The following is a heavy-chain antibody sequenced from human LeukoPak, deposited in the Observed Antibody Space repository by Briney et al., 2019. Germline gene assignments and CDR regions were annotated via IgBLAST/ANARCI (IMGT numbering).Heavy chain of an antibody. Sequence: PGGSLRLSCAASGFTFSSYAMHWVRQAPGKGLEWVAVISYDGSNKYYADSVKGRFTISRDNSKNTLYLQMSSLGAEDTAVYYCAREFSGILDYWGQGTLVTVSS. CDR1: GFTFSSYA. V-gene: IGHV3-30*04. J-gene: IGHJ4*02. CDR2: ISYDGSNK. CDR3: AREFSGILDY.